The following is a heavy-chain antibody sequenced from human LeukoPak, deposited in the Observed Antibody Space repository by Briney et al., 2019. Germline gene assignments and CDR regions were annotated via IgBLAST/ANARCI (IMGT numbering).Heavy chain of an antibody. J-gene: IGHJ4*02. CDR3: ARATEYDSSGYYF. D-gene: IGHD3-22*01. CDR2: IYYSGST. V-gene: IGHV4-59*12. CDR1: GGSISSYY. Sequence: PSETLSLTCTVSGGSISSYYWSWIRQPPGKGLEWIGSIYYSGSTYYNPSLKSRVTISVDTSKNQFSLKLSSVTTADTAVYYCARATEYDSSGYYFWGQGTLVTVSS.